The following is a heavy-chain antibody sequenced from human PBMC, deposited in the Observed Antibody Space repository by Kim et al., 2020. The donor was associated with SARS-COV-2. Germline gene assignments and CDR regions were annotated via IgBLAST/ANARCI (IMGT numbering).Heavy chain of an antibody. V-gene: IGHV3-33*01. CDR3: ARDLKSTYYDILTGYYIEYYFDD. CDR2: IWYDGSNK. Sequence: GGSLRLSCAASGFTFSSYGMHWVRQAPGKGLEWVAVIWYDGSNKYYADSVKGRFTISRDNSKNTLYLQMNSLRAEDTAVYYCARDLKSTYYDILTGYYIEYYFDDWGQGTLVTVSS. CDR1: GFTFSSYG. D-gene: IGHD3-9*01. J-gene: IGHJ4*01.